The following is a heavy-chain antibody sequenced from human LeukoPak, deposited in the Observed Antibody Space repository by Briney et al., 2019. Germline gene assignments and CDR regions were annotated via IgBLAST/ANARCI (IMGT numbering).Heavy chain of an antibody. J-gene: IGHJ4*02. CDR3: ARGLWKMDIVVVPAARFDY. CDR1: GGSFSGYY. V-gene: IGHV4-34*01. CDR2: INHSGST. D-gene: IGHD2-2*03. Sequence: SETLSPTCAVYGGSFSGYYWSWIRQPPGKGLEWIGEINHSGSTNYNPSLKSRVTISVDTSKNQFSLKLSSVTAADTAVYYCARGLWKMDIVVVPAARFDYWGQGTLVTVSS.